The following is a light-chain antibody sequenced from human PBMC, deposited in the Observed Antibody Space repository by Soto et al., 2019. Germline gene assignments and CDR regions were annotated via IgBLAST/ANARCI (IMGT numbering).Light chain of an antibody. V-gene: IGLV2-23*01. CDR3: CSFAGSNSWV. CDR1: SGDVGTYDL. CDR2: EAT. J-gene: IGLJ3*02. Sequence: QSALTQPASVSGSPGQSITISCTGTSGDVGTYDLVSWYQHHPGAAPKLMVYEATRRPSGISNRFSGSKSGHTASLTISGLQAEDEAAYYCCSFAGSNSWVFGGGTKLTVL.